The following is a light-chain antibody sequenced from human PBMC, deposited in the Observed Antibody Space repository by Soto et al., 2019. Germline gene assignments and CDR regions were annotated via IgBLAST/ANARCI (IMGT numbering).Light chain of an antibody. CDR2: TNV. J-gene: IGLJ2*01. Sequence: QSVLTQQPSASGTPGQRVTISCSGSSSNIGSNSVSWYQHLPGTAPKLVIYTNVQRPSGVPDRFSGSKSGASASLAISGLQSEDEADYYCAAWDDSLEGLIFGGGTKLTVL. V-gene: IGLV1-44*01. CDR3: AAWDDSLEGLI. CDR1: SSNIGSNS.